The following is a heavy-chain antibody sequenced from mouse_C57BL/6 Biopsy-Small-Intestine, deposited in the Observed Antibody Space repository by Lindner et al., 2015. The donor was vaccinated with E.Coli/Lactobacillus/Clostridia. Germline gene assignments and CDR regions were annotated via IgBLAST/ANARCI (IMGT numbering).Heavy chain of an antibody. CDR1: GYSFTSYY. J-gene: IGHJ4*01. V-gene: IGHV1-66*01. D-gene: IGHD2-4*01. Sequence: VQLQESGPELVKPGASVKISCKASGYSFTSYYIHWVKQRPGQGLEWIGWIYPGSGNTKYNEKFKGKATLTADTSSSTAYMQLSSLTSEDSAVYYCARGFDYDALAMDYWGQGTSVTVSS. CDR3: ARGFDYDALAMDY. CDR2: IYPGSGNT.